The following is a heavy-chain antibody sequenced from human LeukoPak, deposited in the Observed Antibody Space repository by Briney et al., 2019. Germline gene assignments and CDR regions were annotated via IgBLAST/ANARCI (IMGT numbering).Heavy chain of an antibody. CDR1: GFTFSSYA. CDR3: AKDMEGYYDSSGYYYESSY. D-gene: IGHD3-22*01. CDR2: ISGSGGST. V-gene: IGHV3-23*01. J-gene: IGHJ4*02. Sequence: GGSLRLSCATSGFTFSSYAMSWVRQAPGKGLEWVSAISGSGGSTYYADSVKGRFTNSRDNSKNTLYLQMNSLRAEDTAVYYCAKDMEGYYDSSGYYYESSYWGQGTLVTVSS.